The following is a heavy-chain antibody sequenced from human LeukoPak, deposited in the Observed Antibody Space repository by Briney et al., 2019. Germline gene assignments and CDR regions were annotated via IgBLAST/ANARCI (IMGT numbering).Heavy chain of an antibody. J-gene: IGHJ4*02. CDR1: GGSFSGYY. V-gene: IGHV4-59*01. CDR2: IYYSGST. Sequence: SETLSLTCAVYGGSFSGYYWSWIRQPPGKGLEWIGYIYYSGSTNYNHSLKSRVTISVDTSKNQFSLKLSSVTAADTAVYFCVRSSSWRYFDYWGQGTLVTVSS. CDR3: VRSSSWRYFDY. D-gene: IGHD6-13*01.